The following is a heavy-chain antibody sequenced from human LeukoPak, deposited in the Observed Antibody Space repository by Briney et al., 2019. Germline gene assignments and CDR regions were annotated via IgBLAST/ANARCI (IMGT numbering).Heavy chain of an antibody. CDR3: AKDRGSRYFQH. CDR2: ISYDGSNK. Sequence: GGSLRLSCAASGFTFSSYGMHWVRQAPGKGLEWVAVISYDGSNKYYADSVKGRFTISGDNSKNTLYLQMNSLRAEDTAVYYCAKDRGSRYFQHWGQGTLVTVSS. J-gene: IGHJ1*01. V-gene: IGHV3-30*18. CDR1: GFTFSSYG.